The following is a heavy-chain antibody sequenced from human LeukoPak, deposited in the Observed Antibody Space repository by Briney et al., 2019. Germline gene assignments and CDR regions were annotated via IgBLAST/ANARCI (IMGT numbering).Heavy chain of an antibody. CDR3: ARDPYSGSYSADVYYYYMDV. J-gene: IGHJ6*03. CDR2: TNSDGSST. Sequence: GGSLRLSCAASGFTFSRYWMHWVRQAPEKGLVWVSRTNSDGSSTNYADSVKGRFTISRDNAKNSLYLQMNSLTAEDTAVYYCARDPYSGSYSADVYYYYMDVWGKGTTVTVSS. D-gene: IGHD1-26*01. CDR1: GFTFSRYW. V-gene: IGHV3-74*01.